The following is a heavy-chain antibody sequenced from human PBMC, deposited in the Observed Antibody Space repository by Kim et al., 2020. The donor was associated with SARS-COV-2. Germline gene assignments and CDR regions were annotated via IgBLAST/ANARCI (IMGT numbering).Heavy chain of an antibody. Sequence: SETLSLTCSVSGGSIRSSSHWWGWIRQTPGKGLEWIASVYYSGTPYYNPSLKSRVTISVDTSENTFSLKVWSVTAAATAVYYCARVVYDYCSGPKVSYY. CDR3: ARVVYDYCSGPKVSYY. D-gene: IGHD3-3*01. V-gene: IGHV4-39*07. CDR2: VYYSGTP. CDR1: GGSIRSSSHW. J-gene: IGHJ6*01.